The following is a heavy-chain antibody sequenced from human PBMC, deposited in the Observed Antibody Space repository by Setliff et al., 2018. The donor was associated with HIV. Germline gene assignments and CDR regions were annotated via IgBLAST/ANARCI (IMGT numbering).Heavy chain of an antibody. CDR1: GYKFTGYW. CDR2: IDPSDSYV. J-gene: IGHJ3*01. D-gene: IGHD3-22*01. Sequence: PGESLKISCKASGYKFTGYWINWVRQMPGKGLEWMGRIDPSDSYVDYSPSFQGQVTLSVDKSINTAYLQWSSLKASDTALYYCARDYDTSGYPLWGQGTMVTVSS. CDR3: ARDYDTSGYPL. V-gene: IGHV5-10-1*04.